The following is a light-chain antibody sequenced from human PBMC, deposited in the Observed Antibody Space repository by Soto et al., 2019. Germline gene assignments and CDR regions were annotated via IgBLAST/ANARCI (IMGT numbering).Light chain of an antibody. CDR1: QSLNRD. Sequence: IDMTQSPATISMSPGERATLSCRASQSLNRDLAWYQQKPGQSPRLLIFGASIRATGIPARFSGSGSGTEFTLTIGSLQSEDCALYYCQQYNNWPGTFGQGTKVDIK. CDR2: GAS. V-gene: IGKV3-15*01. J-gene: IGKJ1*01. CDR3: QQYNNWPGT.